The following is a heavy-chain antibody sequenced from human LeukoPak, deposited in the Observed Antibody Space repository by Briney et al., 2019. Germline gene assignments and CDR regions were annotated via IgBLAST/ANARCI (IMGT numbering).Heavy chain of an antibody. CDR3: ATHRGLRYFDY. J-gene: IGHJ4*02. D-gene: IGHD3/OR15-3a*01. V-gene: IGHV4-59*05. CDR1: GGSISSYY. Sequence: SETLSLTCTVSGGSISSYYWSWIRRPPGMALEWIGSLYYSGRTYYNPSPKGRVTISVDTSKNQVSLKLSYVTAADTAVYYCATHRGLRYFDYWGQATLVTVSS. CDR2: LYYSGRT.